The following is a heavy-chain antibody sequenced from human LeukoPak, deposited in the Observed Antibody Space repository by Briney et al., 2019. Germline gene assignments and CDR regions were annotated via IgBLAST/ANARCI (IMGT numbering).Heavy chain of an antibody. Sequence: SQTLSLTCAISGDSVPSNSAAWNWIRQSPSRGLEWLGRTYYMSKWYNDYAVSVKSRITINPDTSKNQYSQQLNSVTPEDTAVDYGARGYCSNGVCYNFDYWGQGTLVTVSS. CDR1: GDSVPSNSAA. CDR3: ARGYCSNGVCYNFDY. V-gene: IGHV6-1*01. D-gene: IGHD2-8*01. CDR2: TYYMSKWYN. J-gene: IGHJ4*02.